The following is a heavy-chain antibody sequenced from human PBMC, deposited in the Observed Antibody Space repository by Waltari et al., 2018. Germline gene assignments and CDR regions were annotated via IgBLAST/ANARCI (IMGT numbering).Heavy chain of an antibody. J-gene: IGHJ4*02. V-gene: IGHV4-59*01. Sequence: QVQLQESGPGLVKPSETLSLTCTVPGGSISSYYWIWIRQPPGKGLEWLGYIYYSGSTNYNPSLKSRVTISVDTSKNQFSLKLSSVTAADTAVYYCARGVPHRGVIGYWGQGTLVTVSS. CDR2: IYYSGST. CDR3: ARGVPHRGVIGY. D-gene: IGHD3-10*01. CDR1: GGSISSYY.